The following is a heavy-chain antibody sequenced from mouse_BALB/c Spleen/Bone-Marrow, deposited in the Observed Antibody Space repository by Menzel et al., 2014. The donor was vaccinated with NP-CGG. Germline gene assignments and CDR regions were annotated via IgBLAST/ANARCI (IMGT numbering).Heavy chain of an antibody. Sequence: EVMLVESGGGLVQPGGSRKLSCAASGFTFSSFGMHWVRRAPEKGLEWVAYISSGSSTIYYADTVKGRFTISRDNPKNTLFLQMTSLRSEDTAMYYCARSGYYGSSPYYAMDYWGQGTSVTVSS. V-gene: IGHV5-17*02. D-gene: IGHD1-1*01. CDR2: ISSGSSTI. J-gene: IGHJ4*01. CDR1: GFTFSSFG. CDR3: ARSGYYGSSPYYAMDY.